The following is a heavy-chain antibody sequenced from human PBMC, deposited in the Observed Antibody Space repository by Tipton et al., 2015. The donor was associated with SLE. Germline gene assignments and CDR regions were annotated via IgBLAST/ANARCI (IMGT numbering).Heavy chain of an antibody. CDR1: GYTFTGLS. J-gene: IGHJ4*02. CDR3: GRNGGGIDY. Sequence: QSGAEVKKPGASVKVSCKASGYTFTGLSMYWVRQAPGQGLEWMGWINPKSGDTTYAQKFQDRVTMTRDTSISTLYMELSWLKSDDTAVYYCGRNGGGIDYWGQGTLVTVSP. CDR2: INPKSGDT. D-gene: IGHD3-10*01. V-gene: IGHV1-2*02.